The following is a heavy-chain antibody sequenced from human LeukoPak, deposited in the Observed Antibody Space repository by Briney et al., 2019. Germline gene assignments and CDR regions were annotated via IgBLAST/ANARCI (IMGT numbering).Heavy chain of an antibody. J-gene: IGHJ4*02. CDR1: GGSISGGGYY. CDR2: IYHSGST. Sequence: PSETLSLTCTVSGGSISGGGYYWSWIRQPPGKGLEWIGYIYHSGSTYYNPSLKSRVTMSVDTSKNQFSLKLSSVTAADTAVYYCAREGIAARPRASYFDYWGQGTLVTVSS. D-gene: IGHD6-6*01. V-gene: IGHV4-30-2*01. CDR3: AREGIAARPRASYFDY.